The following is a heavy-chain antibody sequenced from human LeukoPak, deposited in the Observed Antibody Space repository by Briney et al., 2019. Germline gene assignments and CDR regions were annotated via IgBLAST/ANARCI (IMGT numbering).Heavy chain of an antibody. D-gene: IGHD3-3*01. CDR3: ARHDGRGGNTMSALDS. CDR1: GGSISSGSHH. Sequence: PSETLSLTCTVSGGSISSGSHHWGWFRQSPGKGLEWIGSLYYSRTTYYNPSLNSRVTISVVTSKNQFSLQLNSVTAADTAVYYCARHDGRGGNTMSALDSWGQGSLVTVSS. CDR2: LYYSRTT. V-gene: IGHV4-39*01. J-gene: IGHJ4*02.